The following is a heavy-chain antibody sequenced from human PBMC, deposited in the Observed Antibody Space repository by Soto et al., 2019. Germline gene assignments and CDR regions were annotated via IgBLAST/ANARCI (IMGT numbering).Heavy chain of an antibody. CDR3: ASDYSGYSADPEYYGVEV. CDR1: GGSVTLTSYY. D-gene: IGHD3-22*01. J-gene: IGHJ6*02. Sequence: SETLSLTCSVSGGSVTLTSYYWGWIRQPPGKGLEWIGNIYYSGSTNYNPSLKSRVTISVDTSKNQFSLSLKSVTAADTAVYYCASDYSGYSADPEYYGVEVWGQGTTVTVSS. CDR2: IYYSGST. V-gene: IGHV4-39*01.